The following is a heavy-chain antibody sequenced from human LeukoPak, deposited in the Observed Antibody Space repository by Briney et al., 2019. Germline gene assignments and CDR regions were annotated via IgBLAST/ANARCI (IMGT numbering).Heavy chain of an antibody. CDR2: IYYSGST. J-gene: IGHJ4*02. Sequence: PSETLSLTCTVSGGSISSYYWGWIRQPPGKGLEWIGYIYYSGSTYYNPSLKSRVTISVDTSKNQFSLKLSSVTAADTAVYYCARDRGYSGYDHFDYWGQGTLVTVSS. V-gene: IGHV4-59*01. D-gene: IGHD5-12*01. CDR3: ARDRGYSGYDHFDY. CDR1: GGSISSYY.